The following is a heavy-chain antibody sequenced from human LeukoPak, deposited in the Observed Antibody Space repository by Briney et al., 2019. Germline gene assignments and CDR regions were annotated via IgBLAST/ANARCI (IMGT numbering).Heavy chain of an antibody. V-gene: IGHV3-11*05. D-gene: IGHD2-8*01. CDR3: ARDNGNKYYFDY. J-gene: IGHJ4*02. Sequence: GGSLRLSCAASGFMFSDYFMSWIRQSPGKELDWISYIIINSKYTKYADSVNGRFTISRNNAKKSLYLQMNSLRAADTAVYYCARDNGNKYYFDYWGQGTLVTVSS. CDR1: GFMFSDYF. CDR2: IIINSKYT.